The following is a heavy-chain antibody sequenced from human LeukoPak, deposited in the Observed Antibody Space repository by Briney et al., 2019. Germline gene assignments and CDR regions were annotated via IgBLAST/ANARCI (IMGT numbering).Heavy chain of an antibody. CDR1: GSTFTSYD. D-gene: IGHD3-10*01. Sequence: ASVKLCCNASGSTFTSYDINRGREAPGPGQGWRGWMNLNSGNTGYAQKLQGRVTMTRNTSIRTAYMELSSLRSEGTAVYYCARGRMVRGVTWWFDPWGQGTLVTVSS. J-gene: IGHJ5*02. V-gene: IGHV1-8*01. CDR2: MNLNSGNT. CDR3: ARGRMVRGVTWWFDP.